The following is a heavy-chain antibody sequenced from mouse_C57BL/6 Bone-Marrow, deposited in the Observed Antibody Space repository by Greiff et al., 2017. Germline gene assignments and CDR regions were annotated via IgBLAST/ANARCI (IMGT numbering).Heavy chain of an antibody. D-gene: IGHD2-3*01. CDR3: ARPDGPWFAY. CDR2: ISSGGSYT. Sequence: EVKLMESGGDLVKPGGSLKLSCAASGFTFSSYGMSWVRQTPDKRLEWVATISSGGSYTYYPDSVKGRFTISRDNAKNTLYLQMSSLKSEDTAMYYCARPDGPWFAYWGQGTLGTVSA. J-gene: IGHJ3*01. V-gene: IGHV5-6*01. CDR1: GFTFSSYG.